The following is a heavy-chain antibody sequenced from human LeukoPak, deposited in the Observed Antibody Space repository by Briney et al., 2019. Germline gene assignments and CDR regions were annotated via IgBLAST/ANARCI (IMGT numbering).Heavy chain of an antibody. Sequence: GNSLRLSCVASGFTVSTSVMHWVRQAPGKGLDWAAIISFDGTTKYYADSVKGRFTISRDNSKNTLFLQMDSLRVEDTAVYYCVKGKDLYGALDIWGQGTMVTVSS. CDR3: VKGKDLYGALDI. CDR1: GFTVSTSV. D-gene: IGHD3-16*01. V-gene: IGHV3-30*18. J-gene: IGHJ3*02. CDR2: ISFDGTTK.